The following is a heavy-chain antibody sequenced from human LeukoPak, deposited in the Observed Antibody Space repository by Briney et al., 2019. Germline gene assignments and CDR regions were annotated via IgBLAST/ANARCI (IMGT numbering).Heavy chain of an antibody. D-gene: IGHD1-1*01. Sequence: SETLSLTCGVDGGPFSGYDWSWVRQSPGKGLEWIGEINYGGDTNYNPSLKSRVTISVDTSKNQFSLKVRSVTAADTAVYYCARGLGWKVTPMGLFYMDVWGEGATVTAFS. CDR2: INYGGDT. CDR1: GGPFSGYD. CDR3: ARGLGWKVTPMGLFYMDV. V-gene: IGHV4-34*01. J-gene: IGHJ6*03.